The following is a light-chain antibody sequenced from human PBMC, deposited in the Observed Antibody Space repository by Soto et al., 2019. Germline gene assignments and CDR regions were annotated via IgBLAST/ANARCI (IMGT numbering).Light chain of an antibody. V-gene: IGKV3-15*01. Sequence: ESVMTQSPATLSVSPGEGATLSCKASQTVYNNLAWYQQRPGQPPRLLIYDASTRATGISARFSGSGYGTEFTLTISSLQSEDFAVYFCQQCRNWPLTFGGGTKVEIK. J-gene: IGKJ4*01. CDR1: QTVYNN. CDR3: QQCRNWPLT. CDR2: DAS.